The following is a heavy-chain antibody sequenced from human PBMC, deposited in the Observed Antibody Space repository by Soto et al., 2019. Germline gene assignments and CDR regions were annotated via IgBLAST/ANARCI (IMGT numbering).Heavy chain of an antibody. J-gene: IGHJ6*02. V-gene: IGHV3-21*01. CDR1: GFTFSSYS. CDR3: ARDSRGGYYRMDV. Sequence: VGSLRLSCAASGFTFSSYSMNLVRQAPGKGLEWVSSISSSSSYIYYADSVKGRFTISRDNAKNSLYLQMNSLRAADTAVYYWARDSRGGYYRMDVWDQGPTGTVSS. D-gene: IGHD3-10*01. CDR2: ISSSSSYI.